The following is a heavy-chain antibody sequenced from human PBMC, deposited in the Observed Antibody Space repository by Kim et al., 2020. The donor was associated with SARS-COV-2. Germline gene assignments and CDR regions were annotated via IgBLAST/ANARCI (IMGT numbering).Heavy chain of an antibody. CDR2: IYYTGSA. Sequence: SETLSLTCTVSGASIRSDYWSWIRQPPGKGLEWIGYIYYTGSANYNPSLKSRVTMSVDMSKNQFSLKLSSVTAADTAVYYCAKYYGGVDSWGQGTLGTVS. D-gene: IGHD3-3*01. CDR3: AKYYGGVDS. CDR1: GASIRSDY. J-gene: IGHJ4*02. V-gene: IGHV4-59*13.